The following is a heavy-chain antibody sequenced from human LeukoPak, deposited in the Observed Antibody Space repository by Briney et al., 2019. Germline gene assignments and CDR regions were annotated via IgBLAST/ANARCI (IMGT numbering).Heavy chain of an antibody. CDR2: FGPEDGET. J-gene: IGHJ4*02. V-gene: IGHV1-24*01. CDR1: GYTLTELS. D-gene: IGHD2-8*01. Sequence: ASVKVSCKASGYTLTELSMHWVRQAPGKGLEWMGGFGPEDGETIYAQKFQGRVTMTEDTSTDTAYMELSSLRSEDTAVYYCATAASYCTNGVCFFLYYFDYWGQGTLVTVSS. CDR3: ATAASYCTNGVCFFLYYFDY.